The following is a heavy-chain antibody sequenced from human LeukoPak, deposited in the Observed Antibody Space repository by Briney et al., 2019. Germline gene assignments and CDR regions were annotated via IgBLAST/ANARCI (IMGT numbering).Heavy chain of an antibody. CDR2: IKSNADGGTP. V-gene: IGHV3-15*01. J-gene: IGHJ4*02. CDR1: GFSFMNAW. D-gene: IGHD2/OR15-2a*01. CDR3: TTFYHEYSPY. Sequence: SGGSLRLSCAASGFSFMNAWMIWVRQAPGKGLDWVGRIKSNADGGTPDYAAPARGRFTISRDDSKNTLYLQMNSLKTEDTAVYYCTTFYHEYSPYWGRGTLVTVSS.